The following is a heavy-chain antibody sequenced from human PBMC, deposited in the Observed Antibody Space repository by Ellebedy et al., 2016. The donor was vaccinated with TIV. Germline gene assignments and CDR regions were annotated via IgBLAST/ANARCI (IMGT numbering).Heavy chain of an antibody. V-gene: IGHV3-53*01. CDR1: GFTVSSNY. D-gene: IGHD3-16*01. J-gene: IGHJ3*02. Sequence: GESLKISCAAFGFTVSSNYMSWVRQAPGKGLEWVSIIYSAGSTYYADSVKGRFTISRDNSKSTVYLQMNSLRAEDTAVYYCARVDRGLAFDIWGQGTMVTVSS. CDR3: ARVDRGLAFDI. CDR2: IYSAGST.